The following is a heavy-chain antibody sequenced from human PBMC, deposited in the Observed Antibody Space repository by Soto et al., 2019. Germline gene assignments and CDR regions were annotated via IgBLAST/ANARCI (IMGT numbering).Heavy chain of an antibody. J-gene: IGHJ4*02. CDR2: ISYDGSNK. V-gene: IGHV3-30-3*01. CDR1: GFTFSSYA. Sequence: QVQLVESGGGVVQPGRSLRLSCAASGFTFSSYAMHWVRQAPGKGLEWVAVISYDGSNKYYADSVKGRFTISRDNSKNTLYLQMNSLRAEDTAVYYCARDPWRPYYYDSSGYYDYWGQVTLVTVSS. D-gene: IGHD3-22*01. CDR3: ARDPWRPYYYDSSGYYDY.